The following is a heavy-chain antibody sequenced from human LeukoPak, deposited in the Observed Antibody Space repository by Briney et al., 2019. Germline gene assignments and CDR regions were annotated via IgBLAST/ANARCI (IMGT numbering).Heavy chain of an antibody. CDR2: ISNSYT. J-gene: IGHJ4*02. Sequence: GGSLILSCAASGFTFSDYYMSWIRQAPGKGLEWISYISNSYTKYADSVKGRFTISRDNAKNSLYLQMNSLGAEGTAVYYCARMNWGNWGQGTLVTVSS. CDR3: ARMNWGN. CDR1: GFTFSDYY. V-gene: IGHV3-11*06. D-gene: IGHD7-27*01.